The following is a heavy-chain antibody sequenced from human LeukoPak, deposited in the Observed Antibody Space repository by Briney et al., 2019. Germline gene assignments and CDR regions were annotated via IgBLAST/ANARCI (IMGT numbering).Heavy chain of an antibody. D-gene: IGHD2-2*01. CDR3: ARGASRYFDF. CDR2: INSDGTST. Sequence: GGSLRLSCSASGFSFSTYAMSWVRQPPGKGLVWVSRINSDGTSTTYADSVKGRFTISRDNAKNTLYLQMNSLRAEDTAVYYCARGASRYFDFWGQGTLGTVSS. V-gene: IGHV3-74*01. J-gene: IGHJ4*02. CDR1: GFSFSTYA.